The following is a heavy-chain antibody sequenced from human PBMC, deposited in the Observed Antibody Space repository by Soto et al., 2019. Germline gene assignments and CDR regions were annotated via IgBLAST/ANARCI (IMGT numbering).Heavy chain of an antibody. CDR1: GGSISISHW. CDR2: ISHSGTS. D-gene: IGHD3-9*01. J-gene: IGHJ3*01. CDR3: SRVVLTITRGAFDA. Sequence: HVQLQESGPGLVKPSGTLSLTCAVSGGSISISHWWTWVRQSPGKGLEYIGEISHSGTSNSNPSLRRRVTLSVDKSKNHFSLTLPSVTAADTAVYYCSRVVLTITRGAFDAWCKGTLVIVSS. V-gene: IGHV4-4*02.